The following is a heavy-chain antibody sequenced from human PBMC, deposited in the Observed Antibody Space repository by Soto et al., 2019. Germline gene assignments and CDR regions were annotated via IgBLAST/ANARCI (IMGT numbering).Heavy chain of an antibody. CDR2: IYHSGST. V-gene: IGHV4-38-2*01. J-gene: IGHJ4*02. D-gene: IGHD3-10*01. CDR1: GYSISSGYY. Sequence: SETRSLTCAVSGYSISSGYYWGWIRPPPGKGLEWIGSIYHSGSTYYNPSLKSRVTISVDTSKNQFSLKLSSVTAADTAVYYCARRGSMVREADYWGQGKMVTVSA. CDR3: ARRGSMVREADY.